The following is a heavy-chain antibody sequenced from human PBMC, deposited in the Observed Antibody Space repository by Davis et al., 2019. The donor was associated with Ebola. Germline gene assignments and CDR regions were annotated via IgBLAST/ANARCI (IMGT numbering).Heavy chain of an antibody. Sequence: GESLKISCAVSGFTFRSYWMSWVRQTPGKGLEWVSYISGSSGTIYYANSVKGRFTISRDNAKNSLYLQMNSLRDEDTAVYYCAREESTSWPSYQYGMDVWGQGTTVTVSS. V-gene: IGHV3-48*02. CDR1: GFTFRSYW. CDR3: AREESTSWPSYQYGMDV. D-gene: IGHD2-2*01. CDR2: ISGSSGTI. J-gene: IGHJ6*02.